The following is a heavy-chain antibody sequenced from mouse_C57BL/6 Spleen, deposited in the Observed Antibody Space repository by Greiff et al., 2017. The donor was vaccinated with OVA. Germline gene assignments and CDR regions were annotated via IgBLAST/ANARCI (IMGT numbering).Heavy chain of an antibody. V-gene: IGHV1-15*01. Sequence: QVQLKESGAELVRPGASVTLSCKASGYTFTDYEMHWVKQTPVHGLEWIGAIDPETGGTAYNQKFKGKAILTADKSSSTAYMELRSLTSEDSAVYYCTRGYDYAFFDYWGQGTTLTVSS. CDR3: TRGYDYAFFDY. CDR2: IDPETGGT. J-gene: IGHJ2*01. D-gene: IGHD2-4*01. CDR1: GYTFTDYE.